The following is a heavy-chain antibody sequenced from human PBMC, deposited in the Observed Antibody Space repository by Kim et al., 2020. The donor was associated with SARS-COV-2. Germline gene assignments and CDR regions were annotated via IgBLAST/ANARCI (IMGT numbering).Heavy chain of an antibody. V-gene: IGHV3-21*01. J-gene: IGHJ3*02. D-gene: IGHD3-22*01. CDR2: ISSSSSYI. CDR3: ARDPQLLYDSSAFDI. CDR1: GFTFSSYS. Sequence: GGSLRLSCAASGFTFSSYSMNWVRQAPGKGLEWVSSISSSSSYIYYADSVKGRFTISRDNAKNSLYLQMNSLRAEDTAVYYCARDPQLLYDSSAFDIWGQGTMVTVSS.